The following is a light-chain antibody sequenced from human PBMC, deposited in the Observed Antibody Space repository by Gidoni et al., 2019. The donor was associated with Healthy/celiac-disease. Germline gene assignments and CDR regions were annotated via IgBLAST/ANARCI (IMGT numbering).Light chain of an antibody. J-gene: IGLJ1*01. CDR3: SSYTISSTLYV. CDR2: DVS. V-gene: IGLV2-14*01. Sequence: QSALNQPASVSGSPGQSITISCTGTSSDVGGYNYVSWYQQHPGKAPKLMIYDVSNRPSAVSNRFSVSKSGNTASLTISVLQAEDEADYYCSSYTISSTLYVFGTGTKVTVL. CDR1: SSDVGGYNY.